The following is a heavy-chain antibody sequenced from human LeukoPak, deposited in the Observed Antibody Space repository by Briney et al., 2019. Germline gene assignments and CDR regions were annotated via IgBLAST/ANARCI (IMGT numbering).Heavy chain of an antibody. V-gene: IGHV3-23*01. CDR1: GFTFSSYA. J-gene: IGHJ4*02. Sequence: GGSLRLSCAASGFTFSSYAMSWVRQAPGKGLEWVSAISGSGGSTYYADSVKGRFTISRDNSKNTLYLQMNSLRAEDTAVYYCAGQWVTGDYQSGLDYWGQGTLVTVSS. CDR2: ISGSGGST. D-gene: IGHD7-27*01. CDR3: AGQWVTGDYQSGLDY.